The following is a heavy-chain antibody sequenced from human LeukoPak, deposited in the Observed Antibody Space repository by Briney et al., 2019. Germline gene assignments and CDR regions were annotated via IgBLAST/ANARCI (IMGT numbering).Heavy chain of an antibody. CDR1: GYTFTGYY. Sequence: ASVKVSCKASGYTFTGYYMHWVRQALGQGLEWMGWINPNSGGTNYAQKFQGRVTVTRDTSISTAYMELSRLRSDDTAVYYCARDPGGYCSGGSCHIHYWGQGTLVTVSS. J-gene: IGHJ4*02. CDR2: INPNSGGT. D-gene: IGHD2-15*01. CDR3: ARDPGGYCSGGSCHIHY. V-gene: IGHV1-2*02.